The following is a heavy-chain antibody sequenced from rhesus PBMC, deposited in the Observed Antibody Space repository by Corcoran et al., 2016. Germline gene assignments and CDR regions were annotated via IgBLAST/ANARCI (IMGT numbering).Heavy chain of an antibody. V-gene: IGHV4-169*02. Sequence: QLQLQESGPGLVKPSETLSVTCAVSGGSISSSYWSWIRQAPGKGLEWIGYIYGSGSSPNYNPSLKSRVTLAVDTSKNQRSLKLSSVTAADTAVYYCASSTGTSFDYWGQGVLVTVSS. J-gene: IGHJ4*01. CDR1: GGSISSSY. CDR3: ASSTGTSFDY. D-gene: IGHD7-45*01. CDR2: IYGSGSSP.